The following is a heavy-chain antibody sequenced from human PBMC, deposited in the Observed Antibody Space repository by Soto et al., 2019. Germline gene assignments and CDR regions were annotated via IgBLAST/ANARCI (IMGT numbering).Heavy chain of an antibody. CDR3: ATSPGELGDCEGGLDV. D-gene: IGHD3-16*01. CDR1: GNTLTGHF. Sequence: QLQLVQSGAEVKRPGASVRVSCKASGNTLTGHFLHWVRQARGQGLEWMGWLNSNSGGTKIAQKFQGRLAITRDTSITTAYMELSRLRSDDTAVYYCATSPGELGDCEGGLDVWGLGATVTVSS. CDR2: LNSNSGGT. V-gene: IGHV1-2*02. J-gene: IGHJ6*02.